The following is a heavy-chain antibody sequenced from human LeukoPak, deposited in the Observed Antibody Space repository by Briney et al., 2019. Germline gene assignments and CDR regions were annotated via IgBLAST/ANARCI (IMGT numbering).Heavy chain of an antibody. D-gene: IGHD4-11*01. Sequence: GGSLRLSCAASGFTFGSYGMHWVRQAPGKGLEWVAFIRYDGSNKYYADSVKGRFTISRDNSKNTLYLQMNSLRAEDTAVYYCAKLPSTYSNYYYYMDVWGKGTTVTVSS. CDR3: AKLPSTYSNYYYYMDV. CDR1: GFTFGSYG. V-gene: IGHV3-30*02. J-gene: IGHJ6*03. CDR2: IRYDGSNK.